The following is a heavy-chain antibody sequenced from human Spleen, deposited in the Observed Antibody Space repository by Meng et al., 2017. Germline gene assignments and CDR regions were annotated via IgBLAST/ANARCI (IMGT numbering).Heavy chain of an antibody. CDR3: AKDTVTMGDYYYYGMDV. J-gene: IGHJ6*02. CDR1: GFTFTNYA. D-gene: IGHD4-17*01. CDR2: ISGSGRNT. Sequence: GESLKISCGASGFTFTNYAMNWVRQAPGKGLEWVSSISGSGRNTYYADSVKGRLTISRDNSKNTLHLQMNSLRAEDTAVYYCAKDTVTMGDYYYYGMDVWGQGTTVTVSS. V-gene: IGHV3-23*01.